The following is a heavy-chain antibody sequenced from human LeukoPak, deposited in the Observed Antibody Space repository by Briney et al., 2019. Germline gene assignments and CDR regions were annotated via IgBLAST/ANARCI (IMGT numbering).Heavy chain of an antibody. CDR1: GFTFSSYG. J-gene: IGHJ4*02. V-gene: IGHV3-23*01. Sequence: GGSLRLSCAASGFTFSSYGMNWVRQAPGKGLEWVSAISGSGSSTYYADSVKGRFTTSRDNSKNTLYLQVNSLRAEDTAVYFCAKGSDVVLTAPLDYWGQGTLVTVSS. CDR3: AKGSDVVLTAPLDY. CDR2: ISGSGSST. D-gene: IGHD2-21*02.